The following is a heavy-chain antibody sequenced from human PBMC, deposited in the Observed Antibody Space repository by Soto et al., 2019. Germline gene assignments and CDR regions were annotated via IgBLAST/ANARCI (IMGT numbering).Heavy chain of an antibody. CDR1: GGTFSSYT. CDR2: IIPIFGTA. D-gene: IGHD5-18*01. Sequence: QVQLVQSGAEVKKPGSSVTVSCKASGGTFSSYTISWVRQAPGQGLEWMGGIIPIFGTANYAQKFQGRVTMPADDSTSTAYMELSSLSSEETAVYYCARGNHRWVQLWYFDLWGRGTLVTVSS. CDR3: ARGNHRWVQLWYFDL. V-gene: IGHV1-69*12. J-gene: IGHJ2*01.